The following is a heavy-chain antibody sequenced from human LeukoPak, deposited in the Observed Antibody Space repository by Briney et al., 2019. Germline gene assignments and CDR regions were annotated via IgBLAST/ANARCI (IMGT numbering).Heavy chain of an antibody. J-gene: IGHJ4*02. CDR2: ISSSGSTI. Sequence: PGGSLRLSCAASGFTFSDYYMSWIRQAPGKGLEWVSYISSSGSTIYYADSVKGRFTISRDNAKNSLYLQMNSLRAEDTAVYYCEREGDIVVVYNDYWGQGTLVTVSS. CDR3: EREGDIVVVYNDY. CDR1: GFTFSDYY. V-gene: IGHV3-11*04. D-gene: IGHD2-15*01.